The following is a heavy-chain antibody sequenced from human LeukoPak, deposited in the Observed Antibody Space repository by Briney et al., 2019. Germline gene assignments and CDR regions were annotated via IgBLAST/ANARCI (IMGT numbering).Heavy chain of an antibody. CDR1: GFTFSNYG. D-gene: IGHD2-2*01. Sequence: GGSLRLSCAASGFTFSNYGMHWVRQAPGKGLEWVAFIRYDGSNKNYADSVKGRFTISRDNSKNTLYLQMNSLRAEDTAVYYCAKDLGDIVVVPAASGFDYWGQGTLVTVSS. J-gene: IGHJ4*02. V-gene: IGHV3-30*02. CDR3: AKDLGDIVVVPAASGFDY. CDR2: IRYDGSNK.